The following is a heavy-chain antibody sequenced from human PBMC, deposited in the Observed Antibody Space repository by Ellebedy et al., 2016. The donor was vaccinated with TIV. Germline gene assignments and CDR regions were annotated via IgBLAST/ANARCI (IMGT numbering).Heavy chain of an antibody. D-gene: IGHD3-10*01. V-gene: IGHV4-31*03. CDR3: ASSTGA. CDR1: GGSISSGGYY. CDR2: IYYSGST. J-gene: IGHJ5*02. Sequence: MPSETLSLTCTVSGGSISSGGYYWSWLRQHPGKGLEWIGYIYYSGSTYCNPSLKSRVTISADTSKNHFFLRMNSVTAADTAVYYCASSTGAWGQGTLVTVSS.